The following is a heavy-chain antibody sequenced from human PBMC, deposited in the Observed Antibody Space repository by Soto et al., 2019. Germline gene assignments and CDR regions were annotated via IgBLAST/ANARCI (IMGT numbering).Heavy chain of an antibody. CDR1: GFSLSTSGVG. D-gene: IGHD6-25*01. CDR3: AHRLGGGYVYAFDV. Sequence: QIALKESGPTLVKPTQPLTLTCTFSGFSLSTSGVGVAWIRQPPGKALEWLALVYGDDDKRYSLSLKSRLSINQDTSKNQVVLTMTTMHPVDTATYFCAHRLGGGYVYAFDVWGQGTMVTVSS. CDR2: VYGDDDK. V-gene: IGHV2-5*02. J-gene: IGHJ3*01.